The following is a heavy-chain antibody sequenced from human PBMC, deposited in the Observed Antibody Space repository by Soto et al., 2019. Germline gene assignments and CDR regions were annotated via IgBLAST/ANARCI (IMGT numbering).Heavy chain of an antibody. CDR3: AGGVSYRWVY. Sequence: QVQLQESGPGLVKPSGTLSLTCAVSGGSVTTGSWWSWVRQPPGKGLAWIGEVHHSSTPNYIQSLTSRLTMSVDKSGNQVSLGLTSVAAADTAVYDGAGGVSYRWVYWGQGSLVTVSS. CDR1: GGSVTTGSW. D-gene: IGHD3-16*02. CDR2: VHHSSTP. V-gene: IGHV4-4*02. J-gene: IGHJ4*02.